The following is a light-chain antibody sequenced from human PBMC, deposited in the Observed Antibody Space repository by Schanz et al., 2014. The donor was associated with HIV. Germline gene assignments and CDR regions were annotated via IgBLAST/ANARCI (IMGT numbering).Light chain of an antibody. Sequence: QSALTQPASLSGSPGQSVTISCTGSSSDLGVSWYQHHPGRAPRVMVYDVSNRPSGVSHRFSGSKSGNTASLTISGLQTEDEAHYYCASCAAYNTCVFGGGTKLTVL. J-gene: IGLJ2*01. CDR2: DVS. V-gene: IGLV2-14*03. CDR3: ASCAAYNTCV. CDR1: SSDLG.